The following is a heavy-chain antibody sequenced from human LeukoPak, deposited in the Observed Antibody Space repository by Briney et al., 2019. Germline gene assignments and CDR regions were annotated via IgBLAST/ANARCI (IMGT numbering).Heavy chain of an antibody. CDR2: ISSSSSTI. CDR1: GFTFSSYS. J-gene: IGHJ4*02. CDR3: ARAGFTFSDYFGSFFDY. Sequence: PGGSLRLSCAASGFTFSSYSMNWVRQAPGKGLEWVSHISSSSSTIYYAYSVKGRFTISRDNAKNSLYLQMNSLRAEDTAVYYCARAGFTFSDYFGSFFDYWGQGTLVTVSS. D-gene: IGHD3-10*01. V-gene: IGHV3-48*01.